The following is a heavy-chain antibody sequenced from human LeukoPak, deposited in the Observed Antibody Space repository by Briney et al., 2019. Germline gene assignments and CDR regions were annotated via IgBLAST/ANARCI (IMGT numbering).Heavy chain of an antibody. CDR1: GFTFSSYW. J-gene: IGHJ3*02. V-gene: IGHV3-7*01. CDR3: ARALQRLATDAFDK. CDR2: IKQDGSEK. D-gene: IGHD6-25*01. Sequence: GGSLRLSCAASGFTFSSYWMNWVRQAPGKGLEWVANIKQDGSEKYYVDSVKGRFTISRDNAKNSLYLQMNSLRVDDTAVYYCARALQRLATDAFDKWGQGTMVTVSS.